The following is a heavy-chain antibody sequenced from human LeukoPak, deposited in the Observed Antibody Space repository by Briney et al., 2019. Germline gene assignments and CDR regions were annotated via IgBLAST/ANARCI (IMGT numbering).Heavy chain of an antibody. Sequence: PSETLSLTCTVSGDSISSHYWGWLRQPPGKGLEWIAYLYGNMRTKDNPSLKGRVTLSADPSKNQHSLRLSSVTAADTAVYYCATIKRGDVYGYFDFWGQGILVTVSS. CDR2: LYGNMRT. CDR3: ATIKRGDVYGYFDF. V-gene: IGHV4-59*11. CDR1: GDSISSHY. J-gene: IGHJ4*02. D-gene: IGHD5-18*01.